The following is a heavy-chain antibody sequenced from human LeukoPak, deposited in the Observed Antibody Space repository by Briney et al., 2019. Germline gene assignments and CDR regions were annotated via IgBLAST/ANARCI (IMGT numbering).Heavy chain of an antibody. CDR2: INHSGST. Sequence: PSETLSLTCAVYGGSFSGYYWSWIRQPPGKGLEWIGEINHSGSTNYNPSLKSRVTISVDTSKNQFSLKLSSVTAADTAVYYCARVGRYYYYGMDVWGQGTTVTVSS. V-gene: IGHV4-34*01. D-gene: IGHD3-16*01. CDR3: ARVGRYYYYGMDV. CDR1: GGSFSGYY. J-gene: IGHJ6*02.